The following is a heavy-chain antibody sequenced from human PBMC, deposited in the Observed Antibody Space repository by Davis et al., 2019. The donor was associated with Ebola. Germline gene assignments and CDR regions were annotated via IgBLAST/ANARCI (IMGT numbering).Heavy chain of an antibody. Sequence: MPSETLSLTCTVSGGSISTNCWSWIRQPPGKGLEWIGYIYYSGSTYYNPSLKSRVTISVDTSKNQFSLKLTSVTAEDTAVYYCAKGSVTIFGVAPDYYGMDVWGKGTTVTVSS. CDR2: IYYSGST. CDR1: GGSISTNC. CDR3: AKGSVTIFGVAPDYYGMDV. V-gene: IGHV4-59*01. D-gene: IGHD3-3*01. J-gene: IGHJ6*04.